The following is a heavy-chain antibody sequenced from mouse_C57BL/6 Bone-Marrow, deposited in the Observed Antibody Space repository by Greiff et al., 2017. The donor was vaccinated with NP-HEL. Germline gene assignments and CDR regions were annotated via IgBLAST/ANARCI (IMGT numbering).Heavy chain of an antibody. Sequence: DVKLVESGGDLVKPGGSLKLSCAASGFTFSSYGMSWVRQTPDKRLEWVATISSGGSYTYYPDSVKGRFTISRDNAKNTLYLQMSSLKSEDTAMYYCARQRVYYGTSYYFDYWGQGTTLTVSS. V-gene: IGHV5-6*02. J-gene: IGHJ2*01. CDR3: ARQRVYYGTSYYFDY. CDR1: GFTFSSYG. CDR2: ISSGGSYT. D-gene: IGHD1-1*01.